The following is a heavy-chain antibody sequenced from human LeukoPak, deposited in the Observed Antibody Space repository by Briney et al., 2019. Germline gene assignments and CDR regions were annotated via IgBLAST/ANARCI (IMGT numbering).Heavy chain of an antibody. CDR3: ARLGDSSGYYAFDY. J-gene: IGHJ4*02. CDR2: INHSGST. Sequence: SETLSLTCTVSGVSISSRSYYWGWIRQPPGKVLEWIGEINHSGSTNYNPSLNSRITTSVNTTKNQFSQKLSSVTDADTAEYYCARLGDSSGYYAFDYWGQGTLVTVSS. CDR1: GVSISSRSYY. D-gene: IGHD3-22*01. V-gene: IGHV4-39*07.